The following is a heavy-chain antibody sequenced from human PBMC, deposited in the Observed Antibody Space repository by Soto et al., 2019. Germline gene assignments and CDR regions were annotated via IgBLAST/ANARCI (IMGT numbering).Heavy chain of an antibody. V-gene: IGHV4-59*01. D-gene: IGHD3-16*01. Sequence: PSETLSLTCTVAGASISSYYWSWIRQSPVKGLEWIGHIHSGGITKFNPSLKSRVTISVDTSKHQFSLNLSSVTAADTAVYYCARDPHSGSPYYYYGMDVWGQGTTVTVSS. CDR3: ARDPHSGSPYYYYGMDV. J-gene: IGHJ6*02. CDR2: IHSGGIT. CDR1: GASISSYY.